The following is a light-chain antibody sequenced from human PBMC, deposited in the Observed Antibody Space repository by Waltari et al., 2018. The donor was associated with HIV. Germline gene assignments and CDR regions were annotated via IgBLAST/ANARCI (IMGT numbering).Light chain of an antibody. CDR3: AAWDDSLNVV. V-gene: IGLV1-44*01. CDR2: SNN. CDR1: SSNIGSDT. J-gene: IGLJ2*01. Sequence: QSVLTQPPSASGTPGQRVTISCSGSSSNIGSDTVNWYQQRPGTAPKLLIYSNNQRPSGVPDRFSGSKSVTSASRAISGLQSEDEADYYCAAWDDSLNVVFGGGTKLTVL.